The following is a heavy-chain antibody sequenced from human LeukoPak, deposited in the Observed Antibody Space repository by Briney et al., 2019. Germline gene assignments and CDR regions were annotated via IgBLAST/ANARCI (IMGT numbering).Heavy chain of an antibody. J-gene: IGHJ4*02. CDR2: IYTSGST. D-gene: IGHD6-6*01. V-gene: IGHV4-61*02. CDR1: GGSISSGSYY. Sequence: SETLSLTCTVSGGSISSGSYYWNWIRQPAGKGLEWIGRIYTSGSTNYNPSLKSRVTISVDTSKNQFSLKLSSVTAADTAVYYCARDLGIAARPDYWGQGTLVTVSS. CDR3: ARDLGIAARPDY.